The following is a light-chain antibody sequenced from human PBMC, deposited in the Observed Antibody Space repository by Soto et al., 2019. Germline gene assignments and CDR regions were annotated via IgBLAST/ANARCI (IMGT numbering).Light chain of an antibody. Sequence: EIVMTQSPATLSLSPGERATLSCRASQSVSGSSLAWYQQRSGQAPRLLIYGASTRATGIPDRFSGSGSGTDFTLTISRLEPEDFAVYYCHQYGSSPPRTFGQGTKVEIK. V-gene: IGKV3-20*01. CDR1: QSVSGSS. CDR3: HQYGSSPPRT. J-gene: IGKJ1*01. CDR2: GAS.